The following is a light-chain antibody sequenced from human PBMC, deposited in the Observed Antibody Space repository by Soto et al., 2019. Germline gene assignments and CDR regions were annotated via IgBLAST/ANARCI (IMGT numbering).Light chain of an antibody. V-gene: IGLV2-14*01. CDR2: DVS. CDR1: SSDVGGYNF. CDR3: TSYTSSDTYV. J-gene: IGLJ1*01. Sequence: QSVLTQPASVSGSPGQSITISCTGTSSDVGGYNFVSWYQQHPYKAPKLMIFDVSNRPSGVSDRFSGSKSGNTASLTISGLQAVDEADSYCTSYTSSDTYVFGTGTKVTVL.